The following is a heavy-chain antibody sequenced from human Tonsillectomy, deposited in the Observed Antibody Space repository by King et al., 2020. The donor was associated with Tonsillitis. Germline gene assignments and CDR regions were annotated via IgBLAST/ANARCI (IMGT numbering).Heavy chain of an antibody. V-gene: IGHV4-39*07. CDR2: VYYSGST. CDR1: GGSISTSSYY. CDR3: ARLDYSYYAPDF. J-gene: IGHJ4*02. Sequence: QLQESGPGLVKPSETLSLTCTVSGGSISTSSYYWGWIRQPPGKGLEWIGSVYYSGSTYNDQSLKSRVTISIDTSKNQFSLKVTSVTAADTAVYYCARLDYSYYAPDFWGQGSLVTVSS. D-gene: IGHD4-11*01.